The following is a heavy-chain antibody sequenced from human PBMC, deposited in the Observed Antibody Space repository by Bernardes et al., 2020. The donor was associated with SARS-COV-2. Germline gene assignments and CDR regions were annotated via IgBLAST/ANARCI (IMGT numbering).Heavy chain of an antibody. J-gene: IGHJ6*02. V-gene: IGHV3-30*18. Sequence: GGSLRLSCAASGFTFSSYGMHWVRQAPGKGLEWVAVISYDGSNKYYADSVKGRFTISRDNSKNTLYLQMNSLRAEDTAVYYCAKDTTYYDFWSGYLGGSDYDDYNGMDVWGQGTTVTVAS. CDR3: AKDTTYYDFWSGYLGGSDYDDYNGMDV. CDR1: GFTFSSYG. D-gene: IGHD3-3*01. CDR2: ISYDGSNK.